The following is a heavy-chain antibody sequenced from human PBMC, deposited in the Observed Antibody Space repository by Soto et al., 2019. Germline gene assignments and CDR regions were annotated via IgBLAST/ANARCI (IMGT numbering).Heavy chain of an antibody. Sequence: QITLKESGPTLVKPTQTLTLTCTFSGFSLSTHGVGVGWVRQPAGEALEWLALIYWDDDKRYSASLNSRLTITKDTSKTQVVLTMTNMDPVDTAPYYCAHAMLYCTGGSCSTWFDSWGQGTLVTVSS. CDR2: IYWDDDK. CDR1: GFSLSTHGVG. V-gene: IGHV2-5*02. CDR3: AHAMLYCTGGSCSTWFDS. D-gene: IGHD2-15*01. J-gene: IGHJ5*01.